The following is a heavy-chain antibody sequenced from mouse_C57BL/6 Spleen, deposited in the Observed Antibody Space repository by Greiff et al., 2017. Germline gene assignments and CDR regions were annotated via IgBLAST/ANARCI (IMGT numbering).Heavy chain of an antibody. CDR2: INPGSGGT. D-gene: IGHD1-1*01. V-gene: IGHV1-54*01. J-gene: IGHJ2*01. CDR1: GYAFTNYL. Sequence: QVQLKQSGAELVRPGTSVKVSCKASGYAFTNYLIEWVKQRPGQGLEWIGVINPGSGGTNYNEKFKGKATLTADKSSSTAYMQLSSLTSADSAVYFVARRGDFLLGYGSSSFDYWGQGTTLTVSS. CDR3: ARRGDFLLGYGSSSFDY.